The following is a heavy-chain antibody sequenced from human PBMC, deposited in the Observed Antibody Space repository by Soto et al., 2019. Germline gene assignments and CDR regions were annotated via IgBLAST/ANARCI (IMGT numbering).Heavy chain of an antibody. CDR1: GYTFTRYN. Sequence: ASVKVSCKASGYTFTRYNVHWVRQAPGQGLEWMAIINPSGRTTYYVQKFEGRVTLTTDTSTSTAYMELSSLRSDDTAVYYCARVRGGGSEYFFDYWGQGTLVTVSS. J-gene: IGHJ4*02. CDR2: INPSGRTT. D-gene: IGHD2-15*01. CDR3: ARVRGGGSEYFFDY. V-gene: IGHV1-46*01.